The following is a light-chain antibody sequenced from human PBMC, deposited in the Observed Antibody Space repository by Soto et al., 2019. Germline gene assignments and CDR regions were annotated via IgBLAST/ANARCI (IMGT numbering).Light chain of an antibody. J-gene: IGLJ2*01. V-gene: IGLV1-44*01. CDR2: STN. Sequence: QSVLTQPPSASGTPGQRVTISCSGSSSNTGSNTVHWYQQLPGTGPKLVIYSTNQRPSGVPDRFSGSKSGTSASLAISGLQSADEADYYCAAWDVSLNGVVFGGGTQLTVL. CDR1: SSNTGSNT. CDR3: AAWDVSLNGVV.